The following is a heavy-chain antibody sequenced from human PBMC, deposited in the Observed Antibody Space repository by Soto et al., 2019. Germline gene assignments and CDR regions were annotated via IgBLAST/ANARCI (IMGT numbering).Heavy chain of an antibody. CDR2: ISSSSSYI. Sequence: EVQLVESGGGLVKPGGSLRLSCAASGFTFSSYSMNWVRQAPGKGLEWVSSISSSSSYIYYADSVKGRFTISRDNAKNSLYLQMNSLRAEDTAVYYCASSRVTTPWYCYGMDVWGQGTTVTVSS. CDR3: ASSRVTTPWYCYGMDV. J-gene: IGHJ6*02. D-gene: IGHD4-17*01. CDR1: GFTFSSYS. V-gene: IGHV3-21*01.